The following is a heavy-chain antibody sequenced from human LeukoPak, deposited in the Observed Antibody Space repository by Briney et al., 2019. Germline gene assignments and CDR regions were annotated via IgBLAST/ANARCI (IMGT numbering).Heavy chain of an antibody. CDR2: IYPGDSDT. D-gene: IGHD2-21*02. CDR3: ARHPCGGDCYSALYYFDY. Sequence: GESLKISCKGSGYSFTNYWIGWVRQMPGKGLEWMGIIYPGDSDTRYGPSFQGQVTISADKSSSTAYLQWSSLKASDTAMYYCARHPCGGDCYSALYYFDYWGQGTLVTVSS. J-gene: IGHJ4*02. CDR1: GYSFTNYW. V-gene: IGHV5-51*01.